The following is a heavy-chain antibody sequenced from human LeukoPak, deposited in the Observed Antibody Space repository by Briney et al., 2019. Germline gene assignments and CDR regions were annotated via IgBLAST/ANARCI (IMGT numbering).Heavy chain of an antibody. CDR3: ARDQRVVLDY. J-gene: IGHJ4*02. Sequence: GGSLRLSCEASGFTFSSYAMHWVRQAPGKGLEWVAVISYDGSNKYYADSVKGRFTISRDNSKNTLYLQMNSLRAEDTAVYYCARDQRVVLDYWGQGTLVTVSS. D-gene: IGHD2-2*01. V-gene: IGHV3-30*01. CDR1: GFTFSSYA. CDR2: ISYDGSNK.